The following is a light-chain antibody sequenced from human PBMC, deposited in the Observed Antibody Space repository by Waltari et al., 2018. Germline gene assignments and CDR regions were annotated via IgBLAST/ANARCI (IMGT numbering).Light chain of an antibody. CDR2: GAF. J-gene: IGKJ2*01. CDR1: QSVSSS. V-gene: IGKV3-15*01. Sequence: EMVMTQSPATLSVSPGERATLPCRARQSVSSSLAWYQQKPGQAPRLLMYGAFTRATGIPDRFSGSGSGTDFTLTISSLQSEDFAVYYCQQYNDWPYTFGQGTKLEIK. CDR3: QQYNDWPYT.